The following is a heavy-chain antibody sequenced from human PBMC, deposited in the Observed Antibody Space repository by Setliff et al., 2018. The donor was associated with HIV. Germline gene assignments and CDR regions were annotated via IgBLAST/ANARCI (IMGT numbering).Heavy chain of an antibody. CDR1: GGSISSGDYY. D-gene: IGHD2-2*01. CDR3: AKLLPAADMAREIDS. V-gene: IGHV4-30-4*08. CDR2: IYYSGSS. Sequence: ASETLSLTCTVSGGSISSGDYYWSWIRQPPGKGLEWIGYIYYSGSSHYNPSLKSRVTISVDTSKNQFSLKLISVSAADTAVYYCAKLLPAADMAREIDSWGQGTLVTVSS. J-gene: IGHJ4*02.